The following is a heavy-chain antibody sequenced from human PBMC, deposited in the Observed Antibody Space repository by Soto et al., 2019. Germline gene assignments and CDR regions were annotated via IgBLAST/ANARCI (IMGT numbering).Heavy chain of an antibody. CDR1: GFTFGDYA. CDR3: TRAYCSGGSCYKDFDY. J-gene: IGHJ4*02. D-gene: IGHD2-15*01. V-gene: IGHV3-49*03. CDR2: IRSKAYGGTT. Sequence: QSGGSLRLSCTASGFTFGDYAMSWFRQAPGKGLEWVGFIRSKAYGGTTEYAASVKGRFTISRDDSKSIAYLQMNSLKTEDTAVYYCTRAYCSGGSCYKDFDYWGQGTLVTVSS.